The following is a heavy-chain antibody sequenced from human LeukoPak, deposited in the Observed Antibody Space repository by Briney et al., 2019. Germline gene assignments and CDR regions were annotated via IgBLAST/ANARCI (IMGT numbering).Heavy chain of an antibody. Sequence: SETLSLTCTVSGGSISSYYWSWIRQPPGKGLEWIGSIFYSGTTYYNPSLKSRVTISVDTSKNQFSLKVRSVTAADTAVYYCARDLGGTLRWGQGTMVTVSS. V-gene: IGHV4-59*05. CDR3: ARDLGGTLR. D-gene: IGHD1-26*01. CDR1: GGSISSYY. J-gene: IGHJ3*01. CDR2: IFYSGTT.